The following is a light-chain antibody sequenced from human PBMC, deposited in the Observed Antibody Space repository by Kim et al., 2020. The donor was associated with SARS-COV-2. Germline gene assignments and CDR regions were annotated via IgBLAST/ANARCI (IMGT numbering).Light chain of an antibody. CDR3: SSYTSSSTRV. CDR1: SSDVGGYDY. Sequence: GQSITISCTGTSSDVGGYDYVSWYQQHPGEAPKVMIYDVSNRPSGVSNRFSGSKSGNTASLTISGLQAEYEADYYCSSYTSSSTRVFGGGTKLTVL. CDR2: DVS. V-gene: IGLV2-14*03. J-gene: IGLJ3*02.